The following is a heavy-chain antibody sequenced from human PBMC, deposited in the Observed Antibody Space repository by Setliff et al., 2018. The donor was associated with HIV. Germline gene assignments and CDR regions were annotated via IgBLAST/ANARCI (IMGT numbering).Heavy chain of an antibody. J-gene: IGHJ4*02. CDR2: ISYDGSYE. V-gene: IGHV3-30*04. CDR1: GFTFSIYA. Sequence: LSLSCAASGFTFSIYAMHWVRQAPGKGLEWVAFISYDGSYEYYADSVKGRFTISRDNSKNTLYLQMNSLRAEDTAVYYCARDPFLAQGFWSGYYSDYWGQGTLVTVSS. CDR3: ARDPFLAQGFWSGYYSDY. D-gene: IGHD3-3*01.